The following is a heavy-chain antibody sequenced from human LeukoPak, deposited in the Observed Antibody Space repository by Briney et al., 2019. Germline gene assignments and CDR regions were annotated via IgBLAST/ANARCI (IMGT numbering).Heavy chain of an antibody. V-gene: IGHV3-13*05. CDR1: GFPFSTYD. D-gene: IGHD3-10*01. CDR3: ARSKRTGRGATLDAFDI. J-gene: IGHJ3*02. Sequence: GGSLRLSFAASGFPFSTYDMHWVRPATGKGLEWVSAIGTAGDPYYPGSVKGRFTISRENAKNSLYLQMNSLRAGDTAVYYCARSKRTGRGATLDAFDIWGQGTMVTVSS. CDR2: IGTAGDP.